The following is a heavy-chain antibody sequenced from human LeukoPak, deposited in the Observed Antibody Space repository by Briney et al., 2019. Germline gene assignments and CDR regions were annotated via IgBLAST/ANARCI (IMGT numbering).Heavy chain of an antibody. CDR1: GGSISSYY. V-gene: IGHV4-59*08. J-gene: IGHJ4*02. Sequence: SETLSLTCTVSGGSISSYYWSWIRQPPGKGLEWIGYIYYSGSTNYNPSLKSRVTISVDTSKNQFSLKLSSVTAADTAVYYCASEVFGVVDYWGQGTLVTVSS. D-gene: IGHD3-3*01. CDR3: ASEVFGVVDY. CDR2: IYYSGST.